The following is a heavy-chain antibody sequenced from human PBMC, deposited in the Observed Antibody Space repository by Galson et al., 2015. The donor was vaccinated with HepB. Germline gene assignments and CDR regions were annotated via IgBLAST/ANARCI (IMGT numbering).Heavy chain of an antibody. CDR3: ARAPPPDAMRYGAVVPAYYFHYGMDL. J-gene: IGHJ6*02. CDR1: GFTLGTYH. D-gene: IGHD4-23*01. V-gene: IGHV3-21*01. CDR2: ISSRYNYI. Sequence: SLRLSCAASGFTLGTYHMNWVRQAPGKGLEWVSSISSRYNYIYYSDSVRGRFTISRDTAKNSLFLQMNSLRAEDTAVSYCARAPPPDAMRYGAVVPAYYFHYGMDLWGQGTTVTVSS.